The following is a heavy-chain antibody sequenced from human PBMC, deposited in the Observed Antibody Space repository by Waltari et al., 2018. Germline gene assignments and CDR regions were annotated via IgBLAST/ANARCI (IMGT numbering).Heavy chain of an antibody. CDR2: ISYDVSNK. Sequence: QVQLVESGGGVVQPGRSLRLSCAASGVTFSSYAMHWVRQAPGKVLEWVAVISYDVSNKYYADSVKSRFTISRDNSKNTLYLQMNSLRAEDTAVYYCARPPYFDYWGQGTLVTVSS. CDR3: ARPPYFDY. CDR1: GVTFSSYA. V-gene: IGHV3-30*01. J-gene: IGHJ4*02.